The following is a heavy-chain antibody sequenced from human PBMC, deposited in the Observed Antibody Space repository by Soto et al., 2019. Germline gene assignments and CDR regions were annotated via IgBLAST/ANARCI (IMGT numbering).Heavy chain of an antibody. Sequence: QVQLVQSGAEVKKPGSSVKVSCKASGGTFSSYAISRVRQAPGQGLEWMGGIIPFFGTANYAQKFQGRVTITADESTSTAYMELSSLRSEDTAVYYCARYRYGYSYFDYWGQGTLVTVSS. D-gene: IGHD5-18*01. V-gene: IGHV1-69*12. CDR3: ARYRYGYSYFDY. CDR2: IIPFFGTA. CDR1: GGTFSSYA. J-gene: IGHJ4*02.